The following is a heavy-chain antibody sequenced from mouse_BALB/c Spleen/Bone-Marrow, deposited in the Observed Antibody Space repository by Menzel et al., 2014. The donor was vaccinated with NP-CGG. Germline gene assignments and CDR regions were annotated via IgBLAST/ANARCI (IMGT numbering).Heavy chain of an antibody. CDR1: GYAFSSYW. Sequence: VQVVESGAELVRPGSSVKFSCKASGYAFSSYWMNWVRQRPGEGLEWIGQIDPGDGDTNYNGKFKGKATLTADRSSSTAYMQLSSLTSEDSAVYFCARSPWFAYWGQGTLVTVSA. V-gene: IGHV1-80*01. CDR2: IDPGDGDT. J-gene: IGHJ3*01. CDR3: ARSPWFAY.